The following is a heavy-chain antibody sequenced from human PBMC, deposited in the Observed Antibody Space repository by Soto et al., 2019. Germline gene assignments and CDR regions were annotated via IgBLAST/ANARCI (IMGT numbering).Heavy chain of an antibody. V-gene: IGHV1-8*01. CDR1: GYTFTRYD. D-gene: IGHD6-19*01. J-gene: IGHJ4*02. CDR2: MNPNSGNT. Sequence: AAVKVSCKAPGYTFTRYDINWVRQATGQGLEWMGWMNPNSGNTGYAQKFQGRVTMTRNTSISTAYMELSSLRSEDTAVYYCARGLFVGSGWYFYWGQGTLATVS. CDR3: ARGLFVGSGWYFY.